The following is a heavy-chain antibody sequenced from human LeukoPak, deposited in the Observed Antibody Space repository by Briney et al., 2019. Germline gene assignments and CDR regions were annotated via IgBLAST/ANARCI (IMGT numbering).Heavy chain of an antibody. CDR2: IYYSGST. CDR3: AREILEVPEDFDL. J-gene: IGHJ2*01. CDR1: GGSISSSSYY. V-gene: IGHV4-39*07. Sequence: PSETLSLTCTVSGGSISSSSYYWGWIRQPPGKGLEWIGSIYYSGSTYYNPSLKSRVTISVDTSKNQFSLKLSSVTAADTAVYYCAREILEVPEDFDLWGRGTLVTVSS. D-gene: IGHD2-15*01.